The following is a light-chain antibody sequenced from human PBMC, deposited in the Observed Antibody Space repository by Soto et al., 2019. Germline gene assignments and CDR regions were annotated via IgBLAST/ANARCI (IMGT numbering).Light chain of an antibody. J-gene: IGKJ1*01. CDR1: QDISDD. Sequence: ATQLTQSPPSLSASVGERVTITCGASQDISDDVGWYQPTPGKAPNLLISGASRLQSGVPSRFSGSGSGAEFTITITSLRPEDAATDDGLQTHNYPRTFGPGTKVDIK. CDR2: GAS. V-gene: IGKV1-6*01. CDR3: LQTHNYPRT.